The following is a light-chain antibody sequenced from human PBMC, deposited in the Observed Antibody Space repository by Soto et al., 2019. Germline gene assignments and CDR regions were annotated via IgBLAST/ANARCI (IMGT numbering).Light chain of an antibody. V-gene: IGKV1-9*01. CDR1: QGISSY. CDR3: QQLNSYLALT. CDR2: AAS. J-gene: IGKJ4*01. Sequence: DIQLTQSPSFLSASVGDRVTITCRASQGISSYLAWYQQKPGKAPKLLIYAASTLQSGVPSRFSGSGSGTEFTLTISSLRPEDFATYYCQQLNSYLALTFGGGTKV.